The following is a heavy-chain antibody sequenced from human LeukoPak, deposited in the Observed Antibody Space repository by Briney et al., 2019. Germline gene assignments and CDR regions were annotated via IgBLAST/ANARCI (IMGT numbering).Heavy chain of an antibody. D-gene: IGHD6-19*01. CDR1: GFTFSTYW. J-gene: IGHJ1*01. CDR2: IMQDGSEK. Sequence: QTGGSLRLSCLGSGFTFSTYWMSWVRQAPGKGLEWVANIMQDGSEKNYVGSVKGRFTISRDNARNSLYLQMSSLGAEDTAVYYCARDRIAVAGTYFQRWGQGTLVTVSS. CDR3: ARDRIAVAGTYFQR. V-gene: IGHV3-7*01.